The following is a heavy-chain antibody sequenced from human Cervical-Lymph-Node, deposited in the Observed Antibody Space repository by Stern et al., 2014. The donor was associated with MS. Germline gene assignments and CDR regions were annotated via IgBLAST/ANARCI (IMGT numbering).Heavy chain of an antibody. CDR3: AKSGGEHCGDVSCLDP. CDR2: IIPIFGTT. J-gene: IGHJ5*02. CDR1: GGNFYASS. Sequence: VQXVQSGAEVKKPGSSVKVSCKASGGNFYASSITWVRQAPGQGLEWMGGIIPIFGTTNYAQKFQGRVTITADTSTNTAYMDLNSLTSEDTAMYYCAKSGGEHCGDVSCLDPWGQGTLVTVSS. V-gene: IGHV1-69*06. D-gene: IGHD2-15*01.